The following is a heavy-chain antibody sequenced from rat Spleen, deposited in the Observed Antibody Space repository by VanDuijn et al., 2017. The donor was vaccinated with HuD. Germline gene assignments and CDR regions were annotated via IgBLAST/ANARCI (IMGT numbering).Heavy chain of an antibody. Sequence: EVQLVESDGGLVQPGRSLKLSCAASGFTFSDYYMAWVRQAPTKGLEWVATISYDGSSTYYRDSVKGRFTISRDNAKSTLYLQMGSLRAEDTGTYYCATRDGGYPGWGQGTLVTVSS. CDR1: GFTFSDYY. CDR3: ATRDGGYPG. J-gene: IGHJ3*01. D-gene: IGHD1-11*01. CDR2: ISYDGSST. V-gene: IGHV5-29*01.